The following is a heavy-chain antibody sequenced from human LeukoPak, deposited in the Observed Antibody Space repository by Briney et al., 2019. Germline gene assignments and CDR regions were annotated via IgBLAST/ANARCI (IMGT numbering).Heavy chain of an antibody. J-gene: IGHJ5*02. CDR2: ISYDGSNK. CDR1: GFTFSSYG. D-gene: IGHD6-13*01. Sequence: GRSLRLSCAASGFTFSSYGMHWVRQAPGKGLEGVAVISYDGSNKYYADSVKGRFTISRDNSKNTLYLQMNSLRAEDTAVYYCAKEPGIAAAGTNWFDPWGQGTLVTVSS. CDR3: AKEPGIAAAGTNWFDP. V-gene: IGHV3-30*18.